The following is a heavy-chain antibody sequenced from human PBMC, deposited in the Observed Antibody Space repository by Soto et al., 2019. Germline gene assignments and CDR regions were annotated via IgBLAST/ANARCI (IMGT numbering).Heavy chain of an antibody. J-gene: IGHJ3*01. CDR3: ARELGYCSGGSCYMDGAFDF. V-gene: IGHV3-23*01. CDR1: GSTFSSYA. CDR2: ISGSGDST. D-gene: IGHD2-15*01. Sequence: EVQLWESGGGLVQPGGSLRLSCAASGSTFSSYAMSWVRQVPGKGLEWVSVISGSGDSTYYADSVKGRFTISRDNSKNTLYGQMNSLRAEDTAVYYCARELGYCSGGSCYMDGAFDFWGQGTMVTVSS.